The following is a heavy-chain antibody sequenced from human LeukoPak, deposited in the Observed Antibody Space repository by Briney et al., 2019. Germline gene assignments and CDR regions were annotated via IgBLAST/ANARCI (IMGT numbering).Heavy chain of an antibody. J-gene: IGHJ4*02. Sequence: PGGSLRLSCAASGFTFSTYAMSWVRQAPGKGLEWVSSIGGDGVATYYADSVKGRFIISRDNSKNTLYLQMTGLRAEDTAVYYCAKDLSWFGGSLATFGYWGQGTLATVSS. CDR2: IGGDGVAT. CDR1: GFTFSTYA. CDR3: AKDLSWFGGSLATFGY. D-gene: IGHD3-10*01. V-gene: IGHV3-23*01.